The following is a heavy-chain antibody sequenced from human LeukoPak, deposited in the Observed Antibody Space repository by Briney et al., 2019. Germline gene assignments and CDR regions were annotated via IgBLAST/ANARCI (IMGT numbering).Heavy chain of an antibody. Sequence: SETLSLTCTVSGGSISGYYWSWIRQPPGKTLEWIGYIYYTGRTNYYPSLKSRVTMSVDTSKNQFSLKLSSVTAAGTAVYYCARVGYSSSWYHLWYFDLWGRGTLVTVSS. D-gene: IGHD6-13*01. J-gene: IGHJ2*01. CDR1: GGSISGYY. CDR2: IYYTGRT. V-gene: IGHV4-59*01. CDR3: ARVGYSSSWYHLWYFDL.